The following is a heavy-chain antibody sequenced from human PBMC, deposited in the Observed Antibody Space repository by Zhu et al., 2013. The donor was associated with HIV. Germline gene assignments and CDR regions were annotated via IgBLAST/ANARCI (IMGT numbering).Heavy chain of an antibody. V-gene: IGHV1-2*02. J-gene: IGHJ4*02. CDR3: ARDPEGYYGSGTRDDY. CDR2: INPNSGGT. Sequence: QVQLVQSGAEVKKPGASVKVSCKASGYTFTGYYMHWVRQAPGQGLEWMGWINPNSGGTNYAQKFQGRVTMTRDTSISTAYMELSRLRSDDTAVYYCARDPEGYYGSGTRDDYWGQGTLVTVSS. D-gene: IGHD3-10*01. CDR1: GYTFTGYY.